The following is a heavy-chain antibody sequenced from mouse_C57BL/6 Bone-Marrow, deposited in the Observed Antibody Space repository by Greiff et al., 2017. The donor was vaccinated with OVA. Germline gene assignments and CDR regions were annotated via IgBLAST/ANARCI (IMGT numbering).Heavy chain of an antibody. Sequence: EVKVVESGGGLVQPGGSLKLSCAASGFTFSDYYMYWVRQTPEKRLEWVAYISNGGGSTYYPDTVKGRFTISRDNAKNTLYLQMSRLKSEDTAMYYCARHGRLRPRYAMDYWGQGTSVTVSS. D-gene: IGHD2-4*01. J-gene: IGHJ4*01. CDR1: GFTFSDYY. CDR3: ARHGRLRPRYAMDY. CDR2: ISNGGGST. V-gene: IGHV5-12*01.